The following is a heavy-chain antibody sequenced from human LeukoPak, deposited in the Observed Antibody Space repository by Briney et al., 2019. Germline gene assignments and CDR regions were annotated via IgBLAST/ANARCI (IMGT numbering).Heavy chain of an antibody. Sequence: SETLSLTCSVSGGSISSYYWSWIRQSAGKGLEWIGRIQTSGYTSYNPSLKSRDSMSVDTSKNQVSLNLTSMTAADTAMYYCARDFIRGWFRGKTCFNPWGQGTLVTVSS. CDR3: ARDFIRGWFRGKTCFNP. CDR2: IQTSGYT. D-gene: IGHD6-19*01. CDR1: GGSISSYY. V-gene: IGHV4-4*07. J-gene: IGHJ5*02.